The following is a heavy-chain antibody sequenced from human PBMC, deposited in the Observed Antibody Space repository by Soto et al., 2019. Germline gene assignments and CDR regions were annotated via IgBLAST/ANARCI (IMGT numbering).Heavy chain of an antibody. D-gene: IGHD3-9*01. CDR1: GGSISSSSYY. J-gene: IGHJ4*02. Sequence: SETLSLTCTVSGGSISSSSYYWGWIRQPPGKGLEWIGSIYYSGSTYYNPSLKSRVTISVDTSKNQFSLKLSSVTAADTAVYYCARRPILRYFDWLHDYWGQGTLVTVS. V-gene: IGHV4-39*01. CDR2: IYYSGST. CDR3: ARRPILRYFDWLHDY.